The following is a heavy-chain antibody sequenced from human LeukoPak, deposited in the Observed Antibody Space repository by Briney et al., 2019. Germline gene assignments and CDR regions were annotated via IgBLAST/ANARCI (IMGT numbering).Heavy chain of an antibody. D-gene: IGHD3-10*01. CDR3: AKDGPYYYGSGCYYPPYYFDY. CDR1: GFTFSSYA. J-gene: IGHJ4*02. CDR2: FSGSGTST. V-gene: IGHV3-23*01. Sequence: GGSLRLSCAASGFTFSSYAMSWVRQAPGKGLEWVSAFSGSGTSTYYADSVKGRFTISRDNSKNTLYLQMNSLRAEDTAVYYCAKDGPYYYGSGCYYPPYYFDYWGQGTLVTVSS.